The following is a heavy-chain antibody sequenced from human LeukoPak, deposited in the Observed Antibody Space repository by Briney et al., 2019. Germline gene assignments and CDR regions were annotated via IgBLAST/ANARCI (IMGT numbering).Heavy chain of an antibody. CDR2: IYYSGST. V-gene: IGHV4-39*01. CDR1: GGSISSSSYY. Sequence: SETLSLTCTVSGGSISSSSYYWGWIRQPPGKGLEWIGSIYYSGSTYYNPSLKSRVTISVDTSKNQFSLKLSSVTAADTAVYYCASMMGRRTRANYGMDVWGQGTTVTVSS. CDR3: ASMMGRRTRANYGMDV. J-gene: IGHJ6*02. D-gene: IGHD3-16*01.